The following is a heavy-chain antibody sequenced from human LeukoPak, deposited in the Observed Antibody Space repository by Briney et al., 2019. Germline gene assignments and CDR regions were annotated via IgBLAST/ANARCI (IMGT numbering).Heavy chain of an antibody. CDR2: ISGSGGTT. CDR3: AKVDFGVLIGGHFDF. J-gene: IGHJ4*02. D-gene: IGHD3-3*01. CDR1: GFTFTTYA. V-gene: IGHV3-23*01. Sequence: GGSLRLSCAASGFTFTTYAMSWVRQPPGKGLEWVSGISGSGGTTYYGDSVKGRFTISRDNSKNTVYLQMTSLRAEDTAVYYCAKVDFGVLIGGHFDFWGQGTLVTVSS.